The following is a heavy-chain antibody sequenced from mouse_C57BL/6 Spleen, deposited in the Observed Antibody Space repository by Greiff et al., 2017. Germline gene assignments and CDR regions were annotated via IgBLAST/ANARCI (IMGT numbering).Heavy chain of an antibody. CDR2: IYPRSGNP. Sequence: QVQLQQSGAELARPGASVKLSCKASGYTFTSYGISWVKQRTGQGLEWIGEIYPRSGNPSYNEKFKGKATLTAAKSSSTAYMELRSLTSTDSEVYFCARGGCNWDNYCGEGTTLTVAS. CDR1: GYTFTSYG. V-gene: IGHV1-81*01. J-gene: IGHJ2*01. CDR3: ARGGCNWDNY. D-gene: IGHD4-1*01.